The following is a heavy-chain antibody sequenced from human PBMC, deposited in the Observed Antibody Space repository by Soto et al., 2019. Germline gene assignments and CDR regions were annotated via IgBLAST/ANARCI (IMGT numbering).Heavy chain of an antibody. J-gene: IGHJ6*02. CDR2: IYYSGST. Sequence: PSETLSLTCTVSGGSISSGGYYWSWIRQHQGKDLEWIGYIYYSGSTYYNPSLKSRVTISVDTSKCQFSLKLSSVTAADTAVYYCARDFTDSSGPTLGMGVWGQGTTVTVSS. D-gene: IGHD6-19*01. V-gene: IGHV4-31*03. CDR1: GGSISSGGYY. CDR3: ARDFTDSSGPTLGMGV.